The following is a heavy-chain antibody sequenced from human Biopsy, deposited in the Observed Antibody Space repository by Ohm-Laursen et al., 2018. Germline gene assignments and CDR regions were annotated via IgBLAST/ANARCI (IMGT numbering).Heavy chain of an antibody. CDR2: ISNIGST. CDR3: ARESALAGDFDS. V-gene: IGHV4-61*01. CDR1: GASVTSGSYY. J-gene: IGHJ4*02. D-gene: IGHD6-19*01. Sequence: PSDTLSLTCTVSGASVTSGSYYWSWIRQPPGKGLEWLGYISNIGSTNYNPSLKSRVTISADTSKNHFSLKLTSVTAADTAVYYCARESALAGDFDSWGQGTLVTVSS.